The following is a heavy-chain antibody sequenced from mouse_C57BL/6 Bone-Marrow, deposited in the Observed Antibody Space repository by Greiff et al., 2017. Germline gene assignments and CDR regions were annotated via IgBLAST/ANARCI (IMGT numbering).Heavy chain of an antibody. V-gene: IGHV1-81*01. CDR2: IYPRSGNT. CDR3: ARGAAYYSNAWFAY. J-gene: IGHJ3*01. Sequence: QVQLQQSGAELARPGASVKLSCKASGYTFTSYGISWVKQRTGQGLEWIGEIYPRSGNTYYNEKFKGKATLTADKSSSTAYMELRSLTSEDSAVYFCARGAAYYSNAWFAYWGQGTLVTVSA. D-gene: IGHD2-5*01. CDR1: GYTFTSYG.